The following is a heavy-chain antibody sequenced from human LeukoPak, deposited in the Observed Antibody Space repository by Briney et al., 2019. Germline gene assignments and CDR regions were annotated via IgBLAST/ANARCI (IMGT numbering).Heavy chain of an antibody. V-gene: IGHV4-4*07. CDR1: GDSITNYY. CDR3: ARLGDSSPSGIDY. CDR2: IHTSGTT. J-gene: IGHJ4*02. Sequence: PSETLSLTCTVSGDSITNYYWNWIRQPAGKGLECIGRIHTSGTTNHNPCLKSRVTMSVDTSMNQFSLKLSSVTAADTAVYYCARLGDSSPSGIDYWGQGTLVTVSS. D-gene: IGHD6-13*01.